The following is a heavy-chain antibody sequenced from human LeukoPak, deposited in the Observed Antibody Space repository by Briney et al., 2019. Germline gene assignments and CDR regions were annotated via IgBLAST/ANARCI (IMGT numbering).Heavy chain of an antibody. CDR2: ISYDGSNK. D-gene: IGHD3-22*01. Sequence: GGSLRLSCAASGFTFSSYAMHGVRQAPGKGLEWVAVISYDGSNKYYADSVKGRFTISRDNSKNTLYLQMNSLRAEDTAVYYCARDFHYYDSSGAFDYWGQGTLVTVSS. J-gene: IGHJ4*02. CDR3: ARDFHYYDSSGAFDY. V-gene: IGHV3-30-3*01. CDR1: GFTFSSYA.